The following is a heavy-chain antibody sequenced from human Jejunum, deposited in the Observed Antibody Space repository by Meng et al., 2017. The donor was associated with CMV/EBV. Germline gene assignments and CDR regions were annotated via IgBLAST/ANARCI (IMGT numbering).Heavy chain of an antibody. D-gene: IGHD3-3*01. V-gene: IGHV3-21*01. J-gene: IGHJ4*02. CDR3: ASHYDFWSGSDY. Sequence: AASGFTFSSYNMSWVRQAPGKGLEWVSSISSSSTYIYYADSVKGRFTISRDNAKNSLYLQMNSLRAEDTAVYYCASHYDFWSGSDYWGQGTLVTVSS. CDR2: ISSSSTYI. CDR1: GFTFSSYN.